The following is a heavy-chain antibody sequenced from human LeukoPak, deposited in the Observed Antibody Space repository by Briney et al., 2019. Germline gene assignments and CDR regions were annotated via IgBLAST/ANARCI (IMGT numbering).Heavy chain of an antibody. V-gene: IGHV3-30*04. CDR3: AKDLVLQRLGFCFDY. J-gene: IGHJ4*02. CDR1: GFTFTSYA. D-gene: IGHD6-25*01. Sequence: GGSLRLSCTASGFTFTSYALHWVRQAPGKGLEWVAVISYDGSNKYYADSVKGRFTISRDNSKNTLYLQMNSLRAEDTAVYYCAKDLVLQRLGFCFDYWGQGTLVTVSS. CDR2: ISYDGSNK.